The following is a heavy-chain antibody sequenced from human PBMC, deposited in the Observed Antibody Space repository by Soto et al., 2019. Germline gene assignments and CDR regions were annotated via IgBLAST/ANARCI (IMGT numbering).Heavy chain of an antibody. D-gene: IGHD1-1*01. CDR3: ARYNHGQGFKV. Sequence: QVQLVQSGAEMKKPGASVKVSCKPSGDTFTNFDLNWVRQAAGKGLEWLGWMRANSGDRGHAQKFRGRVSLTRDPSMSTAYMELSSLRAEATAVYYCARYNHGQGFKVWGQGTLVIVSS. J-gene: IGHJ4*02. CDR1: GDTFTNFD. V-gene: IGHV1-8*01. CDR2: MRANSGDR.